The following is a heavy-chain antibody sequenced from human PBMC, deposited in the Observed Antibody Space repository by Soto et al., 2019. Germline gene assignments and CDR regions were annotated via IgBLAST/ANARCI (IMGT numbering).Heavy chain of an antibody. CDR2: ISSSSSYI. Sequence: PGGSLRLSCAASGFTFSCYSMNWVRKAPGKGLEWVSSISSSSSYIYYADSVKGRFTISRDNAKNSLYLQMNSLRAEDTAVYYCARARHNWNYAYFDYWGQGALVTVSS. CDR1: GFTFSCYS. CDR3: ARARHNWNYAYFDY. V-gene: IGHV3-21*01. D-gene: IGHD1-7*01. J-gene: IGHJ4*02.